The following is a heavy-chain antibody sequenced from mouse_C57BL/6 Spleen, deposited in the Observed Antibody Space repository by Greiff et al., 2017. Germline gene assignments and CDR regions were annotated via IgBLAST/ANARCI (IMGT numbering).Heavy chain of an antibody. CDR2: ISSGSSTI. CDR3: ARPGFDY. J-gene: IGHJ2*01. Sequence: EVKLVESGGGLVKPGGSLKLSCAASGFTFSDYGMHWVRQAPEKGLEWVAYISSGSSTISSASTVKGRFLISREKAKNTLFLQMTSLRSEDTAMYYCARPGFDYWGQGTTLTVSS. CDR1: GFTFSDYG. V-gene: IGHV5-17*01.